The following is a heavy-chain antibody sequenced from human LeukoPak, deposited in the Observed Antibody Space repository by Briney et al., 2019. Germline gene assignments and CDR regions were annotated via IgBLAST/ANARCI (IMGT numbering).Heavy chain of an antibody. CDR1: GYTLTDYY. CDR3: ASTLVTVPDY. D-gene: IGHD4-17*01. CDR2: INPNSGAT. Sequence: VASVTVSCKASGYTLTDYYLHWVRQAPGHGLKWMGWINPNSGATHYAQSFQARVTMTRDTSIGSGYMELTGLESADTAVYYCASTLVTVPDYWGQGTLVTVSS. V-gene: IGHV1-2*02. J-gene: IGHJ4*02.